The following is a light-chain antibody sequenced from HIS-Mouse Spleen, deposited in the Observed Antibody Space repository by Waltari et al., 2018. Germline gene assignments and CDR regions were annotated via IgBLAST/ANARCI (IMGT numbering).Light chain of an antibody. CDR3: CSYAGSSTYWV. CDR1: SSDVGSYKL. V-gene: IGLV2-23*01. CDR2: EGS. J-gene: IGLJ3*02. Sequence: QSALTQPASVSVSPGQSITLSCTGTSSDVGSYKLVSWYQQHPGKAPKLMIYEGSKRPSGVSNRFSGSKSGNTASLTISGLQAEDEADYYCCSYAGSSTYWVFGGGTKLTVL.